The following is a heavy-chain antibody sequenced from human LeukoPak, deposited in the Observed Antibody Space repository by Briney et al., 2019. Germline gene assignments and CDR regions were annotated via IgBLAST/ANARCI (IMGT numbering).Heavy chain of an antibody. CDR3: ARGGIQVSGIDEFDY. CDR1: GFTFIDYD. CDR2: IGSRGDT. J-gene: IGHJ4*02. Sequence: GGSLRLSCAASGFTFIDYDMHWVRQVIGKGLEWVSAIGSRGDTHYSGSVKGRFTISRENAASSLYLQMNSLRAEDTAVYYCARGGIQVSGIDEFDYWGQGTLVTVSS. D-gene: IGHD6-19*01. V-gene: IGHV3-13*01.